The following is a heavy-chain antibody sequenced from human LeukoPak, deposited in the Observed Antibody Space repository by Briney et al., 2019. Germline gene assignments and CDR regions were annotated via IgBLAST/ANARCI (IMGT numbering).Heavy chain of an antibody. CDR1: GDSVSSNSAA. CDR2: TYYRSKWYT. V-gene: IGHV6-1*01. D-gene: IGHD3-22*01. J-gene: IGHJ5*02. CDR3: ARDWRNTMMVGP. Sequence: SQTLSLTCAISGDSVSSNSAAWNLIRQSPSRGLEWLGRTYYRSKWYTDYALSVKSRITINPDTSKNQFSLQMNSVTPEDTAVYYCARDWRNTMMVGPWGQGTLVTVSS.